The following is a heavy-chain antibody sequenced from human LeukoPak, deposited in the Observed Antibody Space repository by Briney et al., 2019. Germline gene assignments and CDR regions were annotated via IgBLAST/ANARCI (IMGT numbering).Heavy chain of an antibody. J-gene: IGHJ5*02. CDR1: GFTFSSYS. CDR3: ARAQYYYGSGTDWFDP. Sequence: GGSLRLSCAASGFTFSSYSMNWVRQAPGKGLEWVSSISSSSSYIYYADSVKGRFTISRDNAKNSLYLQMNSLRAEDTAVYYCARAQYYYGSGTDWFDPWGQGTLVTVSS. V-gene: IGHV3-21*01. D-gene: IGHD3-10*01. CDR2: ISSSSSYI.